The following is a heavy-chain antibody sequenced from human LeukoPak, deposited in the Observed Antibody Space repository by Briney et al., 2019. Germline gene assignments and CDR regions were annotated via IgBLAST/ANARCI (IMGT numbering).Heavy chain of an antibody. Sequence: NPGGSLRLSCAASGFTFSNAWMSWVRQAPGKGLEWVGRIKSKADGGTIDYTAPVKGRFTISRDDSKNRLYLQMNSLKTEDTAVYYCITRYQLGGNYYEYWGQGTLVTVSS. CDR3: ITRYQLGGNYYEY. V-gene: IGHV3-15*01. D-gene: IGHD1-26*01. J-gene: IGHJ4*02. CDR1: GFTFSNAW. CDR2: IKSKADGGTI.